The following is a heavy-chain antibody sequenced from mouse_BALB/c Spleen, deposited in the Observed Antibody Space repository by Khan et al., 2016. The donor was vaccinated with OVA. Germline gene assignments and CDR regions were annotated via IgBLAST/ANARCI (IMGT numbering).Heavy chain of an antibody. CDR3: ARKARTIN. J-gene: IGHJ2*01. CDR1: GFTFSSYG. CDR2: INSNGGST. V-gene: IGHV5-6-3*01. Sequence: EVELVESGGGLVQPGGSLKLSCAASGFTFSSYGMSWVRQTPDKRLELVATINSNGGSTYYPDSVKGRFTITRDNAKNTLYLQISSLKADDTAMYYCARKARTINWGQGTLLTVSS.